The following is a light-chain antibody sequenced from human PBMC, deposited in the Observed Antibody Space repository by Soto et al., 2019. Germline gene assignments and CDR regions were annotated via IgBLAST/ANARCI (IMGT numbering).Light chain of an antibody. CDR2: EVT. CDR3: CSYTTTSTPFV. CDR1: SSDIGGYNY. V-gene: IGLV2-14*01. Sequence: QSALTQPASVSGSPGQSITISCTGTSSDIGGYNYVSWYQQRPGKAPKLMISEVTNRPSGVSNRFSGSKSGNTASLTISGLQTEDEADYYCCSYTTTSTPFVFGTGTKVTVL. J-gene: IGLJ1*01.